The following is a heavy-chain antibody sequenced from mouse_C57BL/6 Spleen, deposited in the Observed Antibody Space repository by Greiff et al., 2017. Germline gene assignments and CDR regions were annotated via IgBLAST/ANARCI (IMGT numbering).Heavy chain of an antibody. CDR2: IDPANGNT. CDR1: GFNIKNTY. Sequence: EVKLVESVAELVRPGASVKLSCTASGFNIKNTYMHWVKQRPEQGLDWIGRIDPANGNTKYAPKFQGKAAITADTSSTTAYLQLSSLTSEDTAIYYCASGYSNYWRYAMDYWGQGTSGTVSS. D-gene: IGHD2-5*01. J-gene: IGHJ4*01. CDR3: ASGYSNYWRYAMDY. V-gene: IGHV14-3*01.